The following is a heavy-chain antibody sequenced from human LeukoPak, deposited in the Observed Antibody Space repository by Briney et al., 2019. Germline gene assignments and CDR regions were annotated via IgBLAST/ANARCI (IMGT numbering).Heavy chain of an antibody. D-gene: IGHD3-3*01. J-gene: IGHJ6*02. CDR1: GYTFTSYD. CDR3: ARVVKEWTPLYYYYGMDV. CDR2: MNPNSGNT. Sequence: VASVKVSCKASGYTFTSYDINWVRQATGQGLEWMGWMNPNSGNTGYAQKFQGRVTMTRNTSISTAYMELSSLRSEDTAVYYCARVVKEWTPLYYYYGMDVWGQGTTVTVSS. V-gene: IGHV1-8*01.